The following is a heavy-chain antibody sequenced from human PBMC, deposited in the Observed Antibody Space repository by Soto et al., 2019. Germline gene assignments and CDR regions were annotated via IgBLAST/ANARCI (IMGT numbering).Heavy chain of an antibody. CDR1: GFTFNTYS. CDR3: VRERQFVRDFYYGMDV. J-gene: IGHJ6*02. D-gene: IGHD6-6*01. Sequence: EVHLVDSGGGLVKPGGSLRLSCAASGFTFNTYSMTCVRQAPGQGLEWVSSISNTGAHIYYADSVRGRFTISRDNAKNSLYLQMNSLTAEDTAVYYCVRERQFVRDFYYGMDVWGRGTTVTVSS. V-gene: IGHV3-21*01. CDR2: ISNTGAHI.